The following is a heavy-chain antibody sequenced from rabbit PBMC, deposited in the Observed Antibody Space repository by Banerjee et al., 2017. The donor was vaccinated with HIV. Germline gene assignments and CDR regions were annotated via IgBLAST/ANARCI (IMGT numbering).Heavy chain of an antibody. J-gene: IGHJ4*01. CDR3: ARRVGGSGGYDL. D-gene: IGHD1-1*01. V-gene: IGHV1S40*01. CDR1: GFSFSSTDY. CDR2: VYTGSSGNT. Sequence: QSLEESGGDLVKPGASLTLTCTASGFSFSSTDYMCWVRQAPGKGLEWIACVYTGSSGNTYYASWAKGRFAISKTSSTTVTLQMTDLTAADTAPYFCARRVGGSGGYDLWGPGTLVTVS.